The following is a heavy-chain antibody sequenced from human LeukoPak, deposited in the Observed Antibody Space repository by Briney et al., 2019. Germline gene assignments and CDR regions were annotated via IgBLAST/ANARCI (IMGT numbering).Heavy chain of an antibody. V-gene: IGHV4-61*02. CDR2: IYTSGST. J-gene: IGHJ6*03. CDR1: GGSISSGSYY. CDR3: ARDRRQWLVNVDYYYYMDV. Sequence: MPSQTLSLTCTVSGGSISSGSYYWSWIRQPAGKGLEWIGRIYTSGSTNYNPSLKSRVTISVDTSKNQFSLKLSPVTAADTAVYYCARDRRQWLVNVDYYYYMDVWGKGTTVTVSS. D-gene: IGHD6-19*01.